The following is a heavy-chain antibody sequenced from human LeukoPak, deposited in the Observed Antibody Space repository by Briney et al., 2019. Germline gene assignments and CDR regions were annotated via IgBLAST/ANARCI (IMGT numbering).Heavy chain of an antibody. Sequence: GGSLRLSCTVSGFTFRNYGMNWVRQAPGKGLEWVSGIIGGGDYTYYADSVKGRFTISRDNSKNTLYLHMNSLRVDDTALYYCAKSSRVGTYYFDYWGQGTVVTVSS. CDR3: AKSSRVGTYYFDY. CDR2: IIGGGDYT. CDR1: GFTFRNYG. J-gene: IGHJ4*02. D-gene: IGHD1-26*01. V-gene: IGHV3-23*01.